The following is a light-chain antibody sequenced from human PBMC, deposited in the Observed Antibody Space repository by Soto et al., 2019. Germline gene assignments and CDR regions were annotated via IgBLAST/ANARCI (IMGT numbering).Light chain of an antibody. V-gene: IGKV3-20*01. Sequence: EIVLTKSQGTLSLSPGERATLSCRASQTFSNTYLACSKQKIGHPSRLLILEASRRATGIPDRFSGSGSGTYCALPISSLVPEDFAVYYCQQYVRPGHSCTFGQGTQVEIK. CDR2: EAS. CDR1: QTFSNTY. J-gene: IGKJ1*01. CDR3: QQYVRPGHSCT.